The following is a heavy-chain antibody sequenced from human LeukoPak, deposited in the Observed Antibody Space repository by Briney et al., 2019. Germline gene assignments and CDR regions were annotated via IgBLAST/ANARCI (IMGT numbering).Heavy chain of an antibody. Sequence: GGSLRLSCAASGFTFSSYNMDWVRQAPGKGLEWVSSISSSSSYIYYADSVKGRFTISRDNAKNSLYLQMNSLRAEDTAVYYCASASYCSSTSCYLDFDYGGQRTLVTVSS. CDR2: ISSSSSYI. J-gene: IGHJ4*02. CDR1: GFTFSSYN. CDR3: ASASYCSSTSCYLDFDY. D-gene: IGHD2-2*01. V-gene: IGHV3-21*01.